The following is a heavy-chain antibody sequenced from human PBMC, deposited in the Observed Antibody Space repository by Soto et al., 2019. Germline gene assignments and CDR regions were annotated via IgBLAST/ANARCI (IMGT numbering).Heavy chain of an antibody. D-gene: IGHD3-22*01. CDR2: ISSSTFSI. J-gene: IGHJ4*02. V-gene: IGHV3-48*02. Sequence: GGSLRLSCAASGFTFSSYGMTWVRQAPGKGLEWVSYISSSTFSIYYADSVKGRFTVSRDNAKNSLFLQMNSLRDEDTAVYFCARARRGYAVIGHFDFWGQGTLVTVSS. CDR1: GFTFSSYG. CDR3: ARARRGYAVIGHFDF.